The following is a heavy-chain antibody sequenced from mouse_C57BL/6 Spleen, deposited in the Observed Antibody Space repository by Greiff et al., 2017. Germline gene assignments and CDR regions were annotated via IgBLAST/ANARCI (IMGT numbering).Heavy chain of an antibody. J-gene: IGHJ2*01. CDR3: ARRKTAQANYFDY. V-gene: IGHV1-42*01. CDR2: INPSTGGT. D-gene: IGHD3-2*02. Sequence: VQLQQSGPELVKPGASVKISCKASGYSFTGYYMNWVKQSPEKSLEWIGEINPSTGGTTYNQKFKAKATLTVDKSSSTAYMQLKSLTSEDSAVYYCARRKTAQANYFDYWGQGTTLTVSS. CDR1: GYSFTGYY.